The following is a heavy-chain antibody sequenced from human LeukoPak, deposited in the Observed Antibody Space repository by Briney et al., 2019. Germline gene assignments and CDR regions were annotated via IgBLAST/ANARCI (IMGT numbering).Heavy chain of an antibody. CDR2: IYYSGST. V-gene: IGHV4-59*01. J-gene: IGHJ3*02. Sequence: PSETLSLTCTVSGGSISSYYWSWIRQPPGKGLEWIGYIYYSGSTNYNPSLKSRVTISVDTSKNQFSLKLSSVTAADTAVYYCARLRGYSGYDSGDDAFDIWGQGTMVTVSS. CDR3: ARLRGYSGYDSGDDAFDI. D-gene: IGHD5-12*01. CDR1: GGSISSYY.